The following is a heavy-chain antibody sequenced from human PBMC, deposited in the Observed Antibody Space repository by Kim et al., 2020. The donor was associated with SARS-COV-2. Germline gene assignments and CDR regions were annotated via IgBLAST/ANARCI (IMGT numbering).Heavy chain of an antibody. CDR3: ATDLLGYCSSTSCHGGAFDI. V-gene: IGHV1-24*01. CDR2: FDPEDGET. CDR1: GYTLTELS. Sequence: ASVKVSCKVSGYTLTELSMHWVRQAPGKGLEWMGGFDPEDGETIYAQKFQGRVTMTEDTSTDTAYMELSSLRSEDTAVYYCATDLLGYCSSTSCHGGAFDIWGQGTMVTVSS. D-gene: IGHD2-2*01. J-gene: IGHJ3*02.